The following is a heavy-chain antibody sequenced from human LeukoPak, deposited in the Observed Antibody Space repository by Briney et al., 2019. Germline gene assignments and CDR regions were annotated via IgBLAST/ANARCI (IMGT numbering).Heavy chain of an antibody. D-gene: IGHD6-13*01. V-gene: IGHV3-21*01. CDR2: ISSSSSYI. CDR1: GFTFSSYS. CDR3: ARDSSSSWYVGSPLGYYGMGV. Sequence: GGSLRLSCAASGFTFSSYSMNWVRQAPGKGLEWVSSISSSSSYIYYADSVKGRFTISRDNAKNSLYLQMNSLRAEDTAVYYCARDSSSSWYVGSPLGYYGMGVWGQGTTVTVSS. J-gene: IGHJ6*02.